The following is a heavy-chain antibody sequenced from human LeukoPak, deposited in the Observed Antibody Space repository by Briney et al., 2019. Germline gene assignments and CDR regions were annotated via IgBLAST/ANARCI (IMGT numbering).Heavy chain of an antibody. V-gene: IGHV7-4-1*02. CDR3: ASPEGQGYSGYDQPIYYFDY. D-gene: IGHD5-12*01. J-gene: IGHJ4*02. CDR1: GYTFTSYA. Sequence: ASVKVSCKASGYTFTSYAMNWVRQAPGQGLEWMGWINTNTGNPTYAQGFTGRFVFSLDTSVSTAYLQISSLKAEDTAVYYCASPEGQGYSGYDQPIYYFDYWGQGTLVTGSS. CDR2: INTNTGNP.